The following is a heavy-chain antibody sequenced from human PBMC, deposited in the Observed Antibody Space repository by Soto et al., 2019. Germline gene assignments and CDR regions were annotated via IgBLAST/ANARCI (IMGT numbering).Heavy chain of an antibody. CDR2: IKQDGSEK. CDR1: GFTFSSYW. Sequence: PGGSLRLSCAASGFTFSSYWMSWVRQAPGKGLEWVANIKQDGSEKYYVDSVKGRFTISRDNAKNSLYLQMNSLRAEDTAVYYCARDPARIAVAAARFDPWGQGTLVTVSS. J-gene: IGHJ5*02. D-gene: IGHD6-19*01. V-gene: IGHV3-7*03. CDR3: ARDPARIAVAAARFDP.